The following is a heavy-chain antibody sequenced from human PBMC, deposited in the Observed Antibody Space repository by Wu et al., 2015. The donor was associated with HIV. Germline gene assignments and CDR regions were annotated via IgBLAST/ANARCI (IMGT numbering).Heavy chain of an antibody. CDR1: GYTFTSYY. CDR3: ARDREMATIPVDYYYYGMDV. V-gene: IGHV1-46*01. D-gene: IGHD5-24*01. CDR2: INPSGGST. J-gene: IGHJ6*02. Sequence: QVQLVQSGAEVKKPGASVKVSCKASGYTFTSYYIHWVRQAPGQGLEWMGIINPSGGSTSYAQKFQGRVTMTRDTSTSTVYMELSSLRSEDTAVYYCARDREMATIPVDYYYYGMDVWAKGPRSPSP.